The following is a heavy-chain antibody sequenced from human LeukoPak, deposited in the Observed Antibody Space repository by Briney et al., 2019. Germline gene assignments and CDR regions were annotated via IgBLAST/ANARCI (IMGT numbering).Heavy chain of an antibody. V-gene: IGHV3-43*01. CDR3: AKELDTMFFDY. CDR1: GFTFDDYA. CDR2: AGWAGGTT. J-gene: IGHJ4*02. Sequence: PGGSLRLSCAASGFTFDDYAMHWVRHAPGKGLEWVSLAGWAGGTTYYSDSVRGRFTISRDSGKNSVYLQMNSLTTDDTAFYFCAKELDTMFFDYWGQGALVTVSS. D-gene: IGHD5-18*01.